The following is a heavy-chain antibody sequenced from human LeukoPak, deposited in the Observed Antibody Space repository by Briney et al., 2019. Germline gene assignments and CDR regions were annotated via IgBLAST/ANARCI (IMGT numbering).Heavy chain of an antibody. V-gene: IGHV1-69*05. D-gene: IGHD4-11*01. CDR1: GGTFSSYA. CDR2: IIPIFGTA. J-gene: IGHJ2*01. Sequence: SVKVSCKASGGTFSSYAISWVRQAPGQGLEWMGRIIPIFGTANYAQKFQGRVTITTDESTSTAYMELSSLRSEDTAVYYCASRNDYSNYGTLRDWYFDLWGRGTLVTVSS. CDR3: ASRNDYSNYGTLRDWYFDL.